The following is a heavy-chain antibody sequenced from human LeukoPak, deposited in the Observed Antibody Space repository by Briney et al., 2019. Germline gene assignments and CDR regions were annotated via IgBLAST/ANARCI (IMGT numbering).Heavy chain of an antibody. J-gene: IGHJ6*03. Sequence: SSETLSLTCTVSGGSISSYYWSWIRQPAGKGLEWIGRIYTSGSTNYNPSLKSRVTMSVDTSKNQFSLKLSSVTAADTAVYYCARATVLRYFDWLHMDVWGKGTTVTISS. CDR1: GGSISSYY. CDR2: IYTSGST. CDR3: ARATVLRYFDWLHMDV. V-gene: IGHV4-4*07. D-gene: IGHD3-9*01.